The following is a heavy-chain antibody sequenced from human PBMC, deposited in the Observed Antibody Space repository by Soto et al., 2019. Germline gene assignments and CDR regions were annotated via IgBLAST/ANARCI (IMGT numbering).Heavy chain of an antibody. CDR2: ISGGGNNK. J-gene: IGHJ6*02. D-gene: IGHD2-15*01. CDR3: ARDSHSAVVVVAATPIHRVGYYYYGMDV. V-gene: IGHV3-23*01. CDR1: GFTFSSYA. Sequence: PGGSLRLSCAASGFTFSSYAMSWVRQAPGKGLEWVSAISGGGNNKYYADSVKGRFTISRDNCKNTLNLQISSLRAEDTAVYYCARDSHSAVVVVAATPIHRVGYYYYGMDVWGQGTTVTVSS.